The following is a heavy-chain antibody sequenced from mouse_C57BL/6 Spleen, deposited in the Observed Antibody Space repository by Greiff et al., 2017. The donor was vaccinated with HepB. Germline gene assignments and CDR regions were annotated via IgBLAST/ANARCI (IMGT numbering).Heavy chain of an antibody. CDR3: ARRDYFYY. Sequence: QVQLQQPGAELVKPGASVKLSCKASGYTFTSYWMQWVKQRPGQGLEWIGEIDPSDSYTNYNQKFKGKATLTVDTSSSTAYMQLSSLTSEDSAVYYCARRDYFYYWGQGTTLTFSS. CDR2: IDPSDSYT. CDR1: GYTFTSYW. V-gene: IGHV1-50*01. J-gene: IGHJ2*01.